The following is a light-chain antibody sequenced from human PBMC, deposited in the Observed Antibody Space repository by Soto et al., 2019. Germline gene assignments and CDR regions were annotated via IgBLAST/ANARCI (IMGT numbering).Light chain of an antibody. CDR2: DAS. Sequence: DVQMTQSPSTRAASVGDRVTITCRASENITNWLAWYQQTPGKAPKVLISDASHLETGVPSRFSGSGYGTDFTLTITSLQTDDFGTYHCQQYDVHPKTFGQGTQVEVK. V-gene: IGKV1-5*01. CDR1: ENITNW. J-gene: IGKJ1*01. CDR3: QQYDVHPKT.